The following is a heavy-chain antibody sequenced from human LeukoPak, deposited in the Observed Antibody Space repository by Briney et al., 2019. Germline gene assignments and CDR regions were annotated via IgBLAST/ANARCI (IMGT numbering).Heavy chain of an antibody. J-gene: IGHJ3*02. CDR3: ARDGHYGSGRNAFDI. CDR1: GYTFTGYY. D-gene: IGHD3-10*01. V-gene: IGHV1-2*02. Sequence: GASVKVSCKASGYTFTGYYMHWVRQAPGQGLEWMGWINPNSGGTNYAQKFQGRVTMTRDTSISTAYMELSRLRSDDTAVYYCARDGHYGSGRNAFDIWGQGTMVTVSS. CDR2: INPNSGGT.